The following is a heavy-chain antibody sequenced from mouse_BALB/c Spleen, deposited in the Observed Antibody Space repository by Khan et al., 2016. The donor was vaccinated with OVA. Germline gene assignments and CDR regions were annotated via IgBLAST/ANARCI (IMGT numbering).Heavy chain of an antibody. Sequence: LQQSGPQLVRPGSSVKISCKASGYSFTSYWMHWVKQRPGQGLEWIGMIDPSDGETMLNQKFKDKATLTVDKSSSTVYMQLSSPTSEDSAVYYCARITTHYWGQGTTLTVSS. CDR2: IDPSDGET. D-gene: IGHD2-4*01. V-gene: IGHV1-74*04. J-gene: IGHJ2*01. CDR3: ARITTHY. CDR1: GYSFTSYW.